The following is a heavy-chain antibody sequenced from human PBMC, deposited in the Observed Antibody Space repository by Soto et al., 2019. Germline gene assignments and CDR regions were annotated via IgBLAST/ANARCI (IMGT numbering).Heavy chain of an antibody. Sequence: SETLSLTCTVSGGSISSSSYYWGWIRQPPGKGLEWIGSIYYSGSTYYNTSLKSRVTISVDTSKNQFSLKLSSVTAADTAVFYCAVVGGDYSADPYYFDYWGQGTLVTVSS. J-gene: IGHJ4*02. CDR3: AVVGGDYSADPYYFDY. D-gene: IGHD4-17*01. V-gene: IGHV4-39*01. CDR1: GGSISSSSYY. CDR2: IYYSGST.